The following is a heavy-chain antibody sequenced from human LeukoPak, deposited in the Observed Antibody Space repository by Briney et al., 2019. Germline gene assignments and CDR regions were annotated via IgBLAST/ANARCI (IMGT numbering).Heavy chain of an antibody. CDR3: ARGRKIAVAVSWFDP. J-gene: IGHJ5*02. Sequence: SETLSLTCAVSGGSFSGYYWSRIRQPPGKGLEWIGEINHSGSTNYNPSLKSRVTISVDTSKNQFSLKLSSVTAADTAVYYCARGRKIAVAVSWFDPWGQGTLVTVSS. D-gene: IGHD6-19*01. CDR1: GGSFSGYY. V-gene: IGHV4-34*01. CDR2: INHSGST.